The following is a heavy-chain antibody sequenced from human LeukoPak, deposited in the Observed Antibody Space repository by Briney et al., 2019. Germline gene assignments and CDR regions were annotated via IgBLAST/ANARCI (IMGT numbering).Heavy chain of an antibody. Sequence: GASVKVSCKASGYTFTSYGISWVRQAPGQGLEWMGWISAYNGNTNYAQKLQGRVTMTTDTSTSTAYMELRSLRSDDTAVYYCARVACSGGSCYPRLEYFQHWGQGTLVTVSS. V-gene: IGHV1-18*01. CDR2: ISAYNGNT. CDR3: ARVACSGGSCYPRLEYFQH. CDR1: GYTFTSYG. D-gene: IGHD2-15*01. J-gene: IGHJ1*01.